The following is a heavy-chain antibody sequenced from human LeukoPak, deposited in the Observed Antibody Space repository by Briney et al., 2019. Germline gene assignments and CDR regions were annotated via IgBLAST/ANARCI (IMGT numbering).Heavy chain of an antibody. CDR1: GGSFSGYY. J-gene: IGHJ4*02. Sequence: SETLSLTCAVYGGSFSGYYWSWIRQPPGKGLEWIGEINHSGSTTYNPSLKNRVTISIDTSKNQFSLKLSSVTTADTAVYYCARVKYGSGRPYYFDYWGQGTLVTVSS. V-gene: IGHV4-34*01. CDR3: ARVKYGSGRPYYFDY. CDR2: INHSGST. D-gene: IGHD3-10*01.